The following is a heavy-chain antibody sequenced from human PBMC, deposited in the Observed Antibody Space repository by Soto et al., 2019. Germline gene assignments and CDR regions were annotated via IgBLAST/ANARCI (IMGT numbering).Heavy chain of an antibody. CDR3: ARGPLWAYYGMDV. J-gene: IGHJ6*02. CDR2: INHSGST. CDR1: GGSFSCYC. V-gene: IGHV4-34*01. D-gene: IGHD3-10*01. Sequence: PSETLSLTSAVYGGSFSCYCWSWIRQPPGKGLEWIGEINHSGSTNYNPSLKSRVTISVDTSKNQFSLKLSSVTAADTAVYYCARGPLWAYYGMDVWGQGTTVTVSS.